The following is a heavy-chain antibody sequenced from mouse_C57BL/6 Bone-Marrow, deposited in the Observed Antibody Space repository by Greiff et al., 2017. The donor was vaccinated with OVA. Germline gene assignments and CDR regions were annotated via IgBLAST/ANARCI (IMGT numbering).Heavy chain of an antibody. D-gene: IGHD1-1*01. J-gene: IGHJ1*03. CDR3: ASPVVAPYWYFDV. V-gene: IGHV14-2*01. CDR1: GFNIKDYY. Sequence: EVQLQESGAELVKPGASVKLSCTASGFNIKDYYMHWVKQRTEQGLEWIGRIDPEDGETKYAPQFQGKATITADTSSNTAYLQISSLTSEDTAVYYFASPVVAPYWYFDVWGTGTTVTVSS. CDR2: IDPEDGET.